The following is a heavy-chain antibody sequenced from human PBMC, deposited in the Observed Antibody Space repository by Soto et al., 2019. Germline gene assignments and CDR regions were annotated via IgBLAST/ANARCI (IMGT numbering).Heavy chain of an antibody. CDR2: INPDNGNT. CDR3: ARGIATGQLDP. Sequence: GGSLRLSCAASGFTFSSYSMNWVRQAPGQRLEWMGWINPDNGNTKSSQKFQDRVIITRDTSASTAYMDLSSLRSEDTAVYYCARGIATGQLDPWGQGTLVTVSS. V-gene: IGHV1-3*01. CDR1: GFTFSSYS. D-gene: IGHD2-15*01. J-gene: IGHJ5*02.